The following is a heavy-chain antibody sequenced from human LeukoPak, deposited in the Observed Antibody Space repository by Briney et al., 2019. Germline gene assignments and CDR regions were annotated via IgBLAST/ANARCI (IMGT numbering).Heavy chain of an antibody. V-gene: IGHV4-39*01. Sequence: PSETLSLTCTVSGGSISSSSYYWGWIRQPPGKGLEWIGSIYYSGSTYYNPSLKSRVTISVDTSKNQFSLKLSSVTAADTAVYYCARSGYRRSGYPGMHWYFDLWGRGTLVTVSS. J-gene: IGHJ2*01. CDR3: ARSGYRRSGYPGMHWYFDL. D-gene: IGHD3-22*01. CDR2: IYYSGST. CDR1: GGSISSSSYY.